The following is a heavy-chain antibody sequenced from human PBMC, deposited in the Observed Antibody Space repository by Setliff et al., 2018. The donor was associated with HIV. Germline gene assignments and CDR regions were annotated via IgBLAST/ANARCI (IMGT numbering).Heavy chain of an antibody. D-gene: IGHD6-13*01. CDR1: GYAISSGYY. Sequence: SETLSLTCAVSGYAISSGYYWGWIRRPPGKGLEWIGSIYARGSTYYNPSLKSRVTISVDTSKNKFSLKLSSVTAADTAVYYCARDFRVFGYSSSRNAFDIWGQGTMVTVSS. V-gene: IGHV4-38-2*02. CDR3: ARDFRVFGYSSSRNAFDI. J-gene: IGHJ3*02. CDR2: IYARGST.